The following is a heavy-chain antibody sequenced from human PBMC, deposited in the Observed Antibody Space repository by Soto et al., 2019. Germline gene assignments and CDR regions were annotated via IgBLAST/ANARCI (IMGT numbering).Heavy chain of an antibody. V-gene: IGHV1-58*01. CDR3: AATIDTSYYYYGMDV. CDR1: GFTFTSSS. CDR2: IVVGSGNT. J-gene: IGHJ6*02. Sequence: VASVKVSCKASGFTFTSSSVQWVLQARGQRLEWIGWIVVGSGNTNYAQKFQGRVTITRDMSTSTAYMELSSLRSEDTAVYYCAATIDTSYYYYGMDVWGQGTTVTVSS. D-gene: IGHD3-3*01.